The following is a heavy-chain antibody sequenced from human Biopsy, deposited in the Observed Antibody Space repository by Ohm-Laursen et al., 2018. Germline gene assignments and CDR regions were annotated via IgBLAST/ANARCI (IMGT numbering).Heavy chain of an antibody. V-gene: IGHV4-34*11. CDR1: GESFNGYY. Sequence: TLSLTCAVYGESFNGYYWSWIRQTPGKGLEWIGYVYYNGNTNYSPSLKSRATISLDTSKDRFSLKVRSVTAADTAVYYCVRGVDYYDPYHYYALDVWGQGTTVTVSS. CDR2: VYYNGNT. J-gene: IGHJ6*02. D-gene: IGHD3-22*01. CDR3: VRGVDYYDPYHYYALDV.